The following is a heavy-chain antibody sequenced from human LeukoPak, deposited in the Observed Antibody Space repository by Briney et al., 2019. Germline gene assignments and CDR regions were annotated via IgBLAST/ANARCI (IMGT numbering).Heavy chain of an antibody. V-gene: IGHV3-33*06. CDR3: AKGPNDFWSGYYTYYFDY. CDR1: GFTFSMFD. D-gene: IGHD3-3*01. J-gene: IGHJ4*02. CDR2: IWYDGSNK. Sequence: PGGSLRLSCAASGFTFSMFDMHWVRQAPGKGLEWVAVIWYDGSNKYYADSVKGRFTISRDNSKNTLYLQMNSLRAEDTAVYYCAKGPNDFWSGYYTYYFDYWGQGTLVTVSS.